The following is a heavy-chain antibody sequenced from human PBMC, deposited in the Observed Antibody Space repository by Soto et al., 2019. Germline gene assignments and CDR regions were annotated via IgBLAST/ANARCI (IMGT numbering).Heavy chain of an antibody. J-gene: IGHJ4*02. Sequence: QVQLVQSGAEVKKPGASVKVSCKASGYTFTSYDINWVRQATGQGLEWMGWMNPNSGNTGYAQKFQGRVXMXXNXXXXXXXXXLXXLRSEDTAVXYCAREYSSGWSKDWGQGTLVTVSS. CDR3: AREYSSGWSKD. V-gene: IGHV1-8*01. D-gene: IGHD6-19*01. CDR1: GYTFTSYD. CDR2: MNPNSGNT.